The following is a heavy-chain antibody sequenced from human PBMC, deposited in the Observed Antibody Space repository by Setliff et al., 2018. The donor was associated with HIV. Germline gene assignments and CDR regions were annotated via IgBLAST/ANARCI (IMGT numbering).Heavy chain of an antibody. J-gene: IGHJ5*02. D-gene: IGHD2-2*01. V-gene: IGHV3-7*01. Sequence: PGGSLRLSCAASGFTFSTYWMSWVRQAPGKGLEWVANINQDGNEKYYVDSVKGRFTISRDNGKNSLYLQMNSLRADDTAVYYCARGGYCSSTSCVSLGWFDPWGRVTLVTVSS. CDR1: GFTFSTYW. CDR2: INQDGNEK. CDR3: ARGGYCSSTSCVSLGWFDP.